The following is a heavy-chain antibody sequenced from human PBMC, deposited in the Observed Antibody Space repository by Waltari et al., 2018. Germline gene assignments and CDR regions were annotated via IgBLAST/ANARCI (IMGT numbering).Heavy chain of an antibody. CDR1: GASFSAYY. Sequence: QVQLQQWGAGLLKPSETLSRTCSVPGASFSAYYWGWVRHVPGKGLEWIGQIRHPGNTNYNPSLQSRVAISIDTSRNQFSLRVFSVTAADTGLYFCTRGGNYDFWSHTPFVDPWGQGTQVTVSS. CDR3: TRGGNYDFWSHTPFVDP. CDR2: IRHPGNT. J-gene: IGHJ5*02. V-gene: IGHV4-34*01. D-gene: IGHD3-3*01.